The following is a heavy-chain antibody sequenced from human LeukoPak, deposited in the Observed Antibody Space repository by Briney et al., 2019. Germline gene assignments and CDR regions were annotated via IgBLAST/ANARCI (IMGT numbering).Heavy chain of an antibody. CDR2: IYYSGST. V-gene: IGHV4-59*08. CDR1: GGSINSYY. J-gene: IGHJ3*02. D-gene: IGHD2-15*01. CDR3: VRHLSAGRSAFDI. Sequence: KPSETLSLTCTVSGGSINSYYWSWIRQPPGKGLEWIGYIYYSGSTNYNPSLKSRVTISVDTSNNKFSLKLTSLTAADTAVYYCVRHLSAGRSAFDIWGQGTMVTVSS.